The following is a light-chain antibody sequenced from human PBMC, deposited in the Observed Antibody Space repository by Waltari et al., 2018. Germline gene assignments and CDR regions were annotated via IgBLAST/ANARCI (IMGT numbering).Light chain of an antibody. CDR3: QAWDSSTGV. J-gene: IGLJ3*02. V-gene: IGLV3-1*01. Sequence: SYELTQPPSVSVSPGQTASLTCSGDKLGDKYACWYQQKPGQSPVLVIYQDSKRPSGSPERFAGSNSGNTATLTISGTQAMDEADYYCQAWDSSTGVFGGGTKLTVL. CDR1: KLGDKY. CDR2: QDS.